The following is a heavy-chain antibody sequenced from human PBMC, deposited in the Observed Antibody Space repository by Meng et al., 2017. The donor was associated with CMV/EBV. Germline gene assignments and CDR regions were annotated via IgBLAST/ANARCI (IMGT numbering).Heavy chain of an antibody. CDR2: INHSGST. CDR1: GGSFSGYY. J-gene: IGHJ4*02. Sequence: QGQLQQWGAGLLKPSEPLSLTCAVYGGSFSGYYWSWIRQPPGKGLEWIGEINHSGSTNYNPSLKSRVTISVDTSKNQFSLKLSSVTAADTAVYYCARGGIAAAGPFDYWGQGTLVTVSS. V-gene: IGHV4-34*01. CDR3: ARGGIAAAGPFDY. D-gene: IGHD6-13*01.